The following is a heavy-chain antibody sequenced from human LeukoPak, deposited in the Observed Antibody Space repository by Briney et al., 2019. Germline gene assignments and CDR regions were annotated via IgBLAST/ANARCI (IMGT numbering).Heavy chain of an antibody. V-gene: IGHV4-59*08. D-gene: IGHD1-1*01. Sequence: PSETLSLTCTVSGGSISSYYWSWIRQPPGKGLEWSGYIYYSGSTNYNPSLKSRVTISVDTSKNQFSLKLSSVTAADTAVYYCARRPRNWNDRGNAFDIWGQGRMVTVSS. J-gene: IGHJ3*02. CDR2: IYYSGST. CDR1: GGSISSYY. CDR3: ARRPRNWNDRGNAFDI.